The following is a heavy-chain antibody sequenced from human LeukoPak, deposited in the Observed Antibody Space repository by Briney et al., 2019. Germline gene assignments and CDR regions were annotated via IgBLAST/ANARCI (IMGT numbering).Heavy chain of an antibody. CDR3: ARTLSYGDYAI. CDR1: GGTFSSYA. J-gene: IGHJ1*01. V-gene: IGHV1-8*02. D-gene: IGHD4-17*01. CDR2: MNPNSANT. Sequence: ASVKVSCKASGGTFSSYAIIWVRQATGQGLEWMGWMNPNSANTGYAQKFQGRVTMTRNTSISTAYMELSSLRSEDTAVYYCARTLSYGDYAIWGQGTLVTVSS.